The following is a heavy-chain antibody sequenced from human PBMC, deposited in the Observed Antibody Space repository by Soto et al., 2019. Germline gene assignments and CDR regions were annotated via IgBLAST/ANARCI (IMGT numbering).Heavy chain of an antibody. CDR1: GVTFTSYS. J-gene: IGHJ5*02. D-gene: IGHD6-13*01. CDR3: ARGYLAAPGRDWFDP. V-gene: IGHV1-69*08. CDR2: IIPILRTA. Sequence: QVQLVQSGAEVKKPGSSVKVSCKASGVTFTSYSFNLVRQAPGQGRDWMVMIIPILRTADYEQKFRARVTINDDKSKIPTYMELSSLRSGDTAVYYCARGYLAAPGRDWFDPWGPGTLVTVSS.